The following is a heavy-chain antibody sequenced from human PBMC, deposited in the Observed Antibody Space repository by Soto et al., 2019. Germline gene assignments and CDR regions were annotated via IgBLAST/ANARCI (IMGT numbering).Heavy chain of an antibody. CDR1: GYTFTSYG. V-gene: IGHV1-18*01. CDR2: ISAYNGNT. CDR3: ARDNPWYSSGGSYYYYGMDV. D-gene: IGHD6-19*01. J-gene: IGHJ6*02. Sequence: QVQLVQSGAEVKKPGASVKVSCKASGYTFTSYGISWVRQAPGQGLEWMGWISAYNGNTNYAQKLQGIVTMTTDTSTSTAYMELRSLRSDDTAVYYCARDNPWYSSGGSYYYYGMDVWGQGTTVTVSS.